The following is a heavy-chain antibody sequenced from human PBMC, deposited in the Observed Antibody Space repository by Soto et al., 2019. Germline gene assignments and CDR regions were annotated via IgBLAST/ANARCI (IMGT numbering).Heavy chain of an antibody. Sequence: ASVKVSCKASGYTFTSYAMHWVRQAPGQRLEWMGWINAGNGNTKYSQKFQGRVTITRDTSASTAYMELSSLRSEDTAVYYCAREVGPPYYDFWSGYYYYYYGMDVWGQGTTVTV. V-gene: IGHV1-3*01. CDR3: AREVGPPYYDFWSGYYYYYYGMDV. D-gene: IGHD3-3*01. CDR1: GYTFTSYA. J-gene: IGHJ6*02. CDR2: INAGNGNT.